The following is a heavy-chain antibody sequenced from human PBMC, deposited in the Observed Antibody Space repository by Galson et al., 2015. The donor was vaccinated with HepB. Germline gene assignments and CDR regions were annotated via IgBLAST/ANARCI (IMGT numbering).Heavy chain of an antibody. CDR1: GFSVSDSF. Sequence: LRLSCAASGFSVSDSFMSWVRQAPGKGLEWVSIIYSGDRTFYTDSVKGRFSISRDNSRNTMYLQMNSLKGDDTAVYYCARGTSGHDCWGQGTLVTVSP. J-gene: IGHJ4*02. CDR3: ARGTSGHDC. D-gene: IGHD5-12*01. V-gene: IGHV3-53*01. CDR2: IYSGDRT.